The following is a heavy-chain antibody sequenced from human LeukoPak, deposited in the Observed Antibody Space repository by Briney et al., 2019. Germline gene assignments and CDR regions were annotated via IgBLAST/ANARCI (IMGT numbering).Heavy chain of an antibody. D-gene: IGHD3-22*01. CDR2: ISWDGGDT. V-gene: IGHV3-43*01. J-gene: IGHJ1*01. Sequence: GGSLRLSCAASGFTFDDYTMHWVRQAPGKGLEWVSLISWDGGDTYYADSVKGRFTISRDNAKNSLYLQMNSLRAEDTALYYCAGTYYYDSSGFYPEFFQHWGQGTLVIISS. CDR1: GFTFDDYT. CDR3: AGTYYYDSSGFYPEFFQH.